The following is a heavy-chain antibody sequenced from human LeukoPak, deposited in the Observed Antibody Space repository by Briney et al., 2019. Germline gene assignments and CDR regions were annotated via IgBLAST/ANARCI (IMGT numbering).Heavy chain of an antibody. CDR3: ARPRDGYNYGGFDY. D-gene: IGHD5-24*01. V-gene: IGHV4-39*01. CDR1: DDSISSSSYY. Sequence: SETLSLTCTVSDDSISSSSYYWGWIRQPPGKGLERIGSIHSSGSTNYNPSRKSRVTISIDTSKNQFSMKLSSVTAADTAVYYCARPRDGYNYGGFDYWGQGTLATVSS. J-gene: IGHJ4*01. CDR2: IHSSGST.